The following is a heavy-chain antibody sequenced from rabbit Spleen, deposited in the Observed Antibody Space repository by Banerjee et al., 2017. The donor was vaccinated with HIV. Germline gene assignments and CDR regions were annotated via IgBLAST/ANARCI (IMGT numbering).Heavy chain of an antibody. Sequence: QLKETGGGLVQPGGSLTLSCKASGFTLSSYYMNWVRQAPGKGLEWIGYIDPVFGITYYANWVNGRFSISRENAQNTVFLQVTSLTAADTATYFCARGVYDDYDTYYFDLWGPGTLVTVS. CDR1: GFTLSSYY. CDR2: IDPVFGIT. V-gene: IGHV1S7*01. D-gene: IGHD2-1*01. CDR3: ARGVYDDYDTYYFDL. J-gene: IGHJ4*01.